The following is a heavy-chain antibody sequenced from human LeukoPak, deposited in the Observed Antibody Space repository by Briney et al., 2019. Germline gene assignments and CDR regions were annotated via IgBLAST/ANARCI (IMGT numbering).Heavy chain of an antibody. D-gene: IGHD6-19*01. CDR2: IYYSGST. CDR3: AREGSSGWYGLDY. Sequence: SETLSLTCTVSGGSISSSSYYWGWIRQPPGKGLEWIGSIYYSGSTYYNLSLKSRVTISVDTSKNQFSLKLSSVTAADTAVYYCAREGSSGWYGLDYWGQGTLVTVSS. J-gene: IGHJ4*02. CDR1: GGSISSSSYY. V-gene: IGHV4-39*07.